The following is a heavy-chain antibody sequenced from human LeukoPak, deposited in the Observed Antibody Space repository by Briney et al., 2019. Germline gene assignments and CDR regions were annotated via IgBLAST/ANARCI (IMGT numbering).Heavy chain of an antibody. D-gene: IGHD1-1*01. CDR1: GFSFGSYA. V-gene: IGHV3-23*01. J-gene: IGHJ5*02. CDR3: GSGPVGTTVP. CDR2: ISGSGSHA. Sequence: GGSLRLSCAASGFSFGSYAMGWTRQAPGQGLEWVSAISGSGSHANYAESVKGRFTISRDNSKNTLYLQMHSLIAADTAIYYCGSGPVGTTVPWGQGTLVTVSS.